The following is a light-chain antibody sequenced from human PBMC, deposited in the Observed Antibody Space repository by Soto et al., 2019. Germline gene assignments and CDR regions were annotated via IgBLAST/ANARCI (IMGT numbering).Light chain of an antibody. Sequence: DIQMTQSPSSLSASVGDRVTITCQASQDISNYLNWYQQKPGKAPKLLIYDASNLETGVPSRFSASGSGTDFTFTISSLQPEDIATYYCQQYDNLRVTFGPGTKVDIK. CDR1: QDISNY. J-gene: IGKJ3*01. CDR2: DAS. V-gene: IGKV1-33*01. CDR3: QQYDNLRVT.